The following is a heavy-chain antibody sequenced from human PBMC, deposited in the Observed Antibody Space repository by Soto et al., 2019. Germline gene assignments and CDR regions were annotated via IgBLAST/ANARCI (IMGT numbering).Heavy chain of an antibody. D-gene: IGHD3-10*01. CDR1: GFTFTTSA. J-gene: IGHJ4*02. V-gene: IGHV3-23*01. Sequence: EVQLLESGGGLVQPGGSLRLSCAASGFTFTTSAMSWVRQAPGKGLEWVSAISGSGSSRYYADSVKGRFTISRDNSKNTLYLQMNSLGAEDTAVYYCAKGSYASGYWGQGTLVTVSS. CDR2: ISGSGSSR. CDR3: AKGSYASGY.